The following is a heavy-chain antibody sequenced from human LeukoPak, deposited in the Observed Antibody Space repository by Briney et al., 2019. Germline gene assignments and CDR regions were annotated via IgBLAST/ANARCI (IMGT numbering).Heavy chain of an antibody. D-gene: IGHD3-10*01. CDR1: GFTFSSYG. J-gene: IGHJ5*02. CDR2: IWYDGSNK. Sequence: GGSLRLSCAASGFTFSSYGMHWVRQAPGKGLEWVAVIWYDGSNKYYADSVKGRFTISRDNSKNTLYLQMNSLRAEDTAVYYCARSGIRGFGLNWFDPWGQGTLVTVSS. CDR3: ARSGIRGFGLNWFDP. V-gene: IGHV3-33*01.